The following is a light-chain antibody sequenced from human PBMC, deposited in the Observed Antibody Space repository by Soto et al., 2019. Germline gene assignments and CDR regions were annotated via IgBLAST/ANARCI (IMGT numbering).Light chain of an antibody. J-gene: IGKJ4*01. CDR2: GAS. V-gene: IGKV3-20*01. CDR1: QSAYSSY. CDR3: QQYGTSLFT. Sequence: PGDRATLSCRSSQSAYSSYLSWYQQKPGQAPRLLIYGASNRATGIPDRFSGSGCGTDFTLTISGLEPEDFAVYYCQQYGTSLFTFGGGTRVQIK.